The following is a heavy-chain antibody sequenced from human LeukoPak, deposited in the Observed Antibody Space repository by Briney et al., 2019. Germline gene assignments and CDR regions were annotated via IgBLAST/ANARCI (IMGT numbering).Heavy chain of an antibody. CDR3: ARDSGAGKYYFDY. V-gene: IGHV4-39*07. D-gene: IGHD1-26*01. J-gene: IGHJ4*02. CDR2: IYYSGST. Sequence: SETLSLTCTVSGGSLSSSSYYWGWIRQPPGKGLEWIGSIYYSGSTYYNPSLKSRVTISVDTSKNQFSLKLSSVTAADTAVYYCARDSGAGKYYFDYWGQGTLVTVSS. CDR1: GGSLSSSSYY.